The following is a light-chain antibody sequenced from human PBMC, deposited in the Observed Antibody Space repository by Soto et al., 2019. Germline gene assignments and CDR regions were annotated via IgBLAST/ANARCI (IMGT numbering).Light chain of an antibody. CDR1: QTMNNY. CDR3: QQTNSKPWT. V-gene: IGKV1-39*01. Sequence: DIQMTQSPSSLSASVGDRVTITCRASQTMNNYLNWYQQKPGKAHKLLIYAASSLQSGVPSRFSGSGFGTDFTLTITSLQPEDFATYYCQQTNSKPWTFGQGTKV. J-gene: IGKJ1*01. CDR2: AAS.